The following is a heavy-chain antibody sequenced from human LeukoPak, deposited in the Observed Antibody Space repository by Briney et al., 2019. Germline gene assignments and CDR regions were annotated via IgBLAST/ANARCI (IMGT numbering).Heavy chain of an antibody. Sequence: PSETLSLTCTVSGGSISNNNYYWGWIRQPPGKGLEWIGIIYYSGSTYYNPSLKGRVTVSIDTSKNQFSLKLSSVTVADTAVYYCARDSHYSTSSPYYYYYTNVWGEGTTVIVSS. V-gene: IGHV4-39*07. CDR1: GGSISNNNYY. CDR2: IYYSGST. J-gene: IGHJ6*03. D-gene: IGHD6-6*01. CDR3: ARDSHYSTSSPYYYYYTNV.